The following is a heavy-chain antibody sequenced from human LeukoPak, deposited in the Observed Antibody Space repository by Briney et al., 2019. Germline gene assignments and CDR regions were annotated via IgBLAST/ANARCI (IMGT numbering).Heavy chain of an antibody. CDR2: IYYSGST. Sequence: PSETLSLTCTVSGGSISSYYWSWIRQPPGKGLEWIGYIYYSGSTNYNPSLKSRVTISVDTSKNQFSLKLSSVTAADTAVYYCASPVDTVYYFDYWGQGTLDTVSS. CDR3: ASPVDTVYYFDY. V-gene: IGHV4-59*01. J-gene: IGHJ4*02. D-gene: IGHD5-18*01. CDR1: GGSISSYY.